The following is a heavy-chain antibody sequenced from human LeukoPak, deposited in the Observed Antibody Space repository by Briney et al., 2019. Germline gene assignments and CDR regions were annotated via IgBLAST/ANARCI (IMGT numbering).Heavy chain of an antibody. J-gene: IGHJ4*02. CDR3: ATLGLLRGAGFNLATHFDY. V-gene: IGHV4-39*01. Sequence: PSETLSLTCTVSGVSFSNNYFYWAWIRQPPGKGLELIGYVHHTGSTFHNSSLESRVTISADTSQNQFSLSLTSVTAADTAVYYCATLGLLRGAGFNLATHFDYWGQGTLVAVSS. CDR1: GVSFSNNYFY. D-gene: IGHD1-26*01. CDR2: VHHTGST.